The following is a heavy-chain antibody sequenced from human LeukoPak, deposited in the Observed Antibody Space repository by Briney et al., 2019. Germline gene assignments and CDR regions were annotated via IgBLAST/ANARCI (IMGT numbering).Heavy chain of an antibody. CDR1: GGSVRSGSYY. CDR3: ARDLGGGWFDP. J-gene: IGHJ5*02. CDR2: IQPSGNT. V-gene: IGHV4-61*02. Sequence: SETLSLTCTVSGGSVRSGSYYWHWIRQPAGEGLEWLGRIQPSGNTNYSPSLKSRVTISVDTSKNQFSLKLTSVTAADTAVYYCARDLGGGWFDPWGQGTLVTVSS. D-gene: IGHD3-16*01.